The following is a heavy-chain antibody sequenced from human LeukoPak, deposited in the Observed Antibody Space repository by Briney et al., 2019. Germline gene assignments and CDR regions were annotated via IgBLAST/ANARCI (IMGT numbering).Heavy chain of an antibody. CDR1: GFTFDDYA. V-gene: IGHV3-9*01. J-gene: IGHJ4*02. CDR3: AKGTGRYWTFFDS. D-gene: IGHD1-26*01. Sequence: PGGSLRLSCAASGFTFDDYAMHWVRQAPGKGLEGVSGISWNSGSIDYAHSVKGRFTISRDTPKNSLYVQMDSLSPEDTALYYCAKGTGRYWTFFDSWGQGTLVTVSS. CDR2: ISWNSGSI.